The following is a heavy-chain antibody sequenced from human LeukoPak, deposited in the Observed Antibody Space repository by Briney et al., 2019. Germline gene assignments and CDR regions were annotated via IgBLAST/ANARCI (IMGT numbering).Heavy chain of an antibody. CDR3: ARRSHSSSWYPNGDYFDY. Sequence: GESLKISCKGSGCSFTNYWIGWVRQMPGKGLEWVGIFYPGNSDTRYSPSFQGQVTISADKSITTAYLQWSSLKASDTAMYYCARRSHSSSWYPNGDYFDYWGQGTLVTVSS. CDR2: FYPGNSDT. CDR1: GCSFTNYW. D-gene: IGHD6-13*01. J-gene: IGHJ4*02. V-gene: IGHV5-51*01.